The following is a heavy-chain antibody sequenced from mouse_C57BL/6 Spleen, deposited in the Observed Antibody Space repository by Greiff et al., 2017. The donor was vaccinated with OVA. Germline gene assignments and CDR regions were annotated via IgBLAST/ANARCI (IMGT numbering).Heavy chain of an antibody. CDR1: GYTFTSYT. V-gene: IGHV1-4*01. Sequence: VQLQQSGAELARPGASVKMSCKASGYTFTSYTMHWVKQRPGQGLEWIGYINPSSGYTKYNQKFKDKATSTADKSSSTAYMQLSSLTSEDSAVYYCARDPAWFAYWGQGTLVTVSA. CDR2: INPSSGYT. J-gene: IGHJ3*01. CDR3: ARDPAWFAY.